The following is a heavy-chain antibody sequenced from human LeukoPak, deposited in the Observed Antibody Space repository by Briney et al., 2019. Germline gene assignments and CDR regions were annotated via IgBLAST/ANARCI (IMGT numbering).Heavy chain of an antibody. V-gene: IGHV3-30*02. CDR1: GFTFSSYA. J-gene: IGHJ4*02. CDR2: ILFDGTEI. Sequence: PGGSLRLSCAASGFTFSSYAMHWVRQAPGKGLEWVAFILFDGTEIHYADSVKGRFTISRDNAKNTLYLQMYSLRIEDTAVYYCAREGPPYYDILTGYSGYFDYWGQGTLVTVSS. CDR3: AREGPPYYDILTGYSGYFDY. D-gene: IGHD3-9*01.